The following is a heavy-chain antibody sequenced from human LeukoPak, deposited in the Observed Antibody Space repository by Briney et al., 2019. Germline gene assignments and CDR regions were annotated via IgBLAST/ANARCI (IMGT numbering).Heavy chain of an antibody. Sequence: SETLSPTCTVSGGSISTTTYYWGWIRQPPGKGLEWIGNVYYSGSTFYNPSLKSRVTISVDTSKNQFSLKLGSVTAADTAVYYCATSYGGHGNVFDYWGQGTLITVSS. J-gene: IGHJ4*02. CDR3: ATSYGGHGNVFDY. CDR1: GGSISTTTYY. D-gene: IGHD4-23*01. CDR2: VYYSGST. V-gene: IGHV4-39*01.